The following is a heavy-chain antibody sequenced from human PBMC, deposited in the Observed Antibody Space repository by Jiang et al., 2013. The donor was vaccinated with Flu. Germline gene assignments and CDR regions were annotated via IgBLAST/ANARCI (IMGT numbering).Heavy chain of an antibody. J-gene: IGHJ4*02. Sequence: SLTCVISGDSVSTNSVAWNWIRQSPSRGLEWLGRTYYRSKWYHDYAVSVKSRIIVNPDTSKNQFSLQLDSVTPEDTAIYYCARDYNGFDFWGQGTLVTVSS. CDR3: ARDYNGFDF. CDR2: TYYRSKWYH. V-gene: IGHV6-1*01. CDR1: GDSVSTNSVA. D-gene: IGHD5-24*01.